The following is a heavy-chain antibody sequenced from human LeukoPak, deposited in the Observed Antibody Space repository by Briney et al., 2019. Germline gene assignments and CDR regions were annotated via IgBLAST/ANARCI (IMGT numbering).Heavy chain of an antibody. CDR2: INHSGST. Sequence: SETLSLTCAVYGGSFSGYYWSWIRQPPGKGLEWIGEINHSGSTNYNPSLKSRVTISVDTSKNQFSLKLSSVTAADTAVYYGARGVVIAPQTFDYWGQGTLVTVSS. CDR3: ARGVVIAPQTFDY. V-gene: IGHV4-34*01. J-gene: IGHJ4*02. CDR1: GGSFSGYY. D-gene: IGHD2-21*01.